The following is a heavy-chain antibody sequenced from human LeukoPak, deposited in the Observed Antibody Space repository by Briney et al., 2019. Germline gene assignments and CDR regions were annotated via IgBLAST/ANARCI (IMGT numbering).Heavy chain of an antibody. CDR1: GYTFTSYY. D-gene: IGHD5/OR15-5a*01. J-gene: IGHJ4*02. CDR3: ARDPPXXSVARRFDY. V-gene: IGHV1-46*01. CDR2: INPSGGST. Sequence: ASVKVSCKASGYTFTSYYIHWVRQAPGQGLEWMGIINPSGGSTSYAQKFQGRVTMTTDTSTSTVYMELSSLKSEDTAVYYCARDPPXXSVARRFDYWGQGTLVTVSS.